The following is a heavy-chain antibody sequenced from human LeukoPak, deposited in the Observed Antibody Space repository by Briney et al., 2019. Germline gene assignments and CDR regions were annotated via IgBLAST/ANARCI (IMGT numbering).Heavy chain of an antibody. D-gene: IGHD2-15*01. Sequence: GGSLRLSCAASGFTFSNHAMSWVRQAPGKGLQRVSVISGTGRTTEYADSVKGRFTISRDNSKNTLSLQMNSLRVEDTAIYYCAKNVVVKRYFDYWGQGTLMTVSS. V-gene: IGHV3-23*01. CDR2: ISGTGRTT. J-gene: IGHJ4*02. CDR3: AKNVVVKRYFDY. CDR1: GFTFSNHA.